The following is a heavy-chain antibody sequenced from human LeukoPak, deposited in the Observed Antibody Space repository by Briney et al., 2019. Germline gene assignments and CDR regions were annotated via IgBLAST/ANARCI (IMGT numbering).Heavy chain of an antibody. CDR1: GFTFSSYA. CDR3: ARDLNAAYYYDSSGYLDY. CDR2: ISYDGSNK. J-gene: IGHJ4*02. D-gene: IGHD3-22*01. Sequence: TGGSLRLSCAASGFTFSSYAMHWVRQAPGKGLEWVAVISYDGSNKYYADSVKGRFTISRDNSKNTLYLQMNSLRAEDTAVYYCARDLNAAYYYDSSGYLDYWGQGTLVTVSS. V-gene: IGHV3-30*04.